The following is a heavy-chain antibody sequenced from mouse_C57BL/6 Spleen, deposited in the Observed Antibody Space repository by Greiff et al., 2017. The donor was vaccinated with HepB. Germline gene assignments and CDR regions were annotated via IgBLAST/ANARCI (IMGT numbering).Heavy chain of an antibody. CDR3: ARSRTVASYAMDY. D-gene: IGHD1-1*01. CDR2: INPSTGGT. Sequence: EVQLQQSGPELVKPGASVKISCKASGYSFTGYYMNWVKQSPEKSLEWIGEINPSTGGTTYNQKFKAKATLTVDKSSSTAYMQLKSLTSEDSAVYYCARSRTVASYAMDYWGQGTSVTVSS. V-gene: IGHV1-42*01. J-gene: IGHJ4*01. CDR1: GYSFTGYY.